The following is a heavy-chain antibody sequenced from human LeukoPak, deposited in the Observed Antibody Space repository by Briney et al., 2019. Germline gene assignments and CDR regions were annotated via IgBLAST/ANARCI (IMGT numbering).Heavy chain of an antibody. J-gene: IGHJ4*02. CDR3: AREGYSYGYPYFDY. Sequence: ASVKVSCKASGGTFSSYAISWVRQAPGQGLEWMGWISAYNGNTNYAQKLQGRVTMTTDTSTSTAYMELRSLRSDDTAVYYCAREGYSYGYPYFDYWGQGTLVTVSS. D-gene: IGHD5-18*01. CDR2: ISAYNGNT. CDR1: GGTFSSYA. V-gene: IGHV1-18*01.